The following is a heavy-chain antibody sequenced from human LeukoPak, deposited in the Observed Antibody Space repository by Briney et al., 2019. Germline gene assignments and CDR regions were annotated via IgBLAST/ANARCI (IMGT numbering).Heavy chain of an antibody. J-gene: IGHJ4*02. V-gene: IGHV3-23*01. CDR2: ISGSGGST. D-gene: IGHD3-9*01. CDR1: GFTFSSYA. Sequence: GGSLRLSCAASGFTFSSYAMSWVRQAPGKGLEWVSAISGSGGSTYYADSVKGRFTISRDNSKNTLYLQMNSLRAEDTAVYYCAKDRTGLRYFDWLLYWGQGTLVTVSS. CDR3: AKDRTGLRYFDWLLY.